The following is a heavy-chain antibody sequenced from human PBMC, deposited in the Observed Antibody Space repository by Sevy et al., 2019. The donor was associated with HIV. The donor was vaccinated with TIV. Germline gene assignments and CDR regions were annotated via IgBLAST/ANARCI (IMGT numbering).Heavy chain of an antibody. CDR2: SGAYNGNI. Sequence: ASVKVSCKASGYTVDSYGISWVLQAPGQGLEWMGWSGAYNGNIKYAQNIQDRVTMTTDASTSTAYMELRSLRSDDTAVYFCARISTVRGKFNWFDPWGQRTLVTVSS. J-gene: IGHJ5*02. V-gene: IGHV1-18*01. CDR1: GYTVDSYG. D-gene: IGHD3-10*01. CDR3: ARISTVRGKFNWFDP.